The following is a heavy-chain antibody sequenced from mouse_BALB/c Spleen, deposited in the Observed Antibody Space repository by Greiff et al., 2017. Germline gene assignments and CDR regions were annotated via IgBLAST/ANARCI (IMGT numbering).Heavy chain of an antibody. V-gene: IGHV3-2*02. CDR1: GYSITSYYA. CDR3: ARSGPYYYGTDY. CDR2: ISYSGST. J-gene: IGHJ2*01. Sequence: EVKLVESGPGLVKPSQSLSLTCTVTGYSITSYYAWNWIRQFPGNKLEWMGYISYSGSTSYNPSLKSRISITRDTSKNQFFLQLNSVTTEDTATYYCARSGPYYYGTDYWGQGTTLTVSS. D-gene: IGHD1-1*01.